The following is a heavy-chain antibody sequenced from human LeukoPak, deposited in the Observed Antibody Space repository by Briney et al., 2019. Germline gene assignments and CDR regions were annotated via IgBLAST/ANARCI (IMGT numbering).Heavy chain of an antibody. CDR3: AKNQGDYDSGTYSNWFDP. CDR2: ISPDGSTT. CDR1: GFTFSSYW. D-gene: IGHD3-22*01. J-gene: IGHJ5*02. Sequence: GGSLRLSCAASGFTFSSYWMHWVRQAPGKGLVWVSRISPDGSTTGHADSVKGRFTLSRDNAKNTLYLQMSSLRAEDTAVYYCAKNQGDYDSGTYSNWFDPWGQGTLVTVSS. V-gene: IGHV3-74*01.